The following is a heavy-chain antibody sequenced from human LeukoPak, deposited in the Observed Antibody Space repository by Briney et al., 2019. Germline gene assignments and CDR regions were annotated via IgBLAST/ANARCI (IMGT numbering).Heavy chain of an antibody. D-gene: IGHD6-13*01. V-gene: IGHV4-39*07. CDR3: AREDGYSSSGIDY. CDR2: IYYSGST. Sequence: PSETLSLTCTVSGGSISSSSYYWGWIRQPPGKGLEWIGSIYYSGSTYYNPSLKSRVTISVDTSKNQFSLKLSSVTAADTAVYYCAREDGYSSSGIDYWGQGTLVTVSS. J-gene: IGHJ4*02. CDR1: GGSISSSSYY.